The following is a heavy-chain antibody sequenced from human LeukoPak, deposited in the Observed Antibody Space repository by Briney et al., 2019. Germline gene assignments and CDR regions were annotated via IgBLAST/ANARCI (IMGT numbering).Heavy chain of an antibody. V-gene: IGHV3-7*04. J-gene: IGHJ4*02. Sequence: GGPLRLSCSAFGFTFSTYWMTWVRQAPGKAVEGVANIIQDGSEKNSVDPGKARSTIHRDNAQNSLYLQMNGLIAEYTAVYYCARNIGDYWGQGTLVSV. CDR1: GFTFSTYW. D-gene: IGHD2/OR15-2a*01. CDR2: IIQDGSEK. CDR3: ARNIGDY.